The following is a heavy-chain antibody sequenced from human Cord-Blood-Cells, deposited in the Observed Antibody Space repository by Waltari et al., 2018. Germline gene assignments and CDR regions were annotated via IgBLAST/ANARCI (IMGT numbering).Heavy chain of an antibody. CDR1: GGSFGGYY. V-gene: IGHV4-34*01. CDR3: ARSGDSGSYDY. CDR2: INHSGST. Sequence: QVQLQQWGAGLLKPSETLSLTCAVYGGSFGGYYWSWIRQPPGKGLEWIGEINHSGSTNYNPSLKNRVTISVDTSKNQFSLKLSSVTAADTAVYYCARSGDSGSYDYWGQGTLVTVSS. J-gene: IGHJ4*02. D-gene: IGHD1-26*01.